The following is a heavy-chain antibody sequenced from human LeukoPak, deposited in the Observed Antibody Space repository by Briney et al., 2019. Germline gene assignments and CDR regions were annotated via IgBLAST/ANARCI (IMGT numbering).Heavy chain of an antibody. CDR1: GGSISSSSYY. Sequence: SETLSLTCTASGGSISSSSYYWGWIRQPPGKGLEWIGSIYYSGSTYYNPSLKSRVTISVDASKNQFSLKLSSVTAADTAVYYCARSGIAVAGTRRAFDVWGQGTMVTVSS. CDR3: ARSGIAVAGTRRAFDV. J-gene: IGHJ3*01. CDR2: IYYSGST. V-gene: IGHV4-39*07. D-gene: IGHD6-19*01.